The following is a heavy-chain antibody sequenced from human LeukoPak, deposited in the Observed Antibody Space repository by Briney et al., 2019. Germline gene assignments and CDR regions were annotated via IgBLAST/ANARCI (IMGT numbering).Heavy chain of an antibody. CDR2: INPDGTDI. J-gene: IGHJ6*03. D-gene: IGHD2-15*01. V-gene: IGHV3-74*01. CDR1: GFTFSRNW. CDR3: ARQDIVVVVAAYYMDV. Sequence: PGGSLRLSCAASGFTFSRNWMHWVRQAPGQGLVWVSHINPDGTDINYADSVKGRFTISRDNARNTLYLQMNSLTDEDTAVYYCARQDIVVVVAAYYMDVWGKGTTVTVSS.